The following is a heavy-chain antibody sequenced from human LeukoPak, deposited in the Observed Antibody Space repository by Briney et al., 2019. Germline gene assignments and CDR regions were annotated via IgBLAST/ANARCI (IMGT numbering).Heavy chain of an antibody. J-gene: IGHJ5*02. CDR1: GGSISSYH. CDR3: ARGYAQLDP. Sequence: PSETLSLTCTVSGGSISSYHWSWIRQPAGKGLEWIGRISTRGSTNYNPSLKSRVTISEDTSKNQFSLRLSSVTAADTAVYYCARGYAQLDPRGQGTLVTVSS. D-gene: IGHD6-13*01. CDR2: ISTRGST. V-gene: IGHV4-4*07.